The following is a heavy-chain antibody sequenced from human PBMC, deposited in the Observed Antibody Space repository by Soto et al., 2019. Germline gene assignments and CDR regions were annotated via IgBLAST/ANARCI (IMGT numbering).Heavy chain of an antibody. CDR2: ISYDSDTI. J-gene: IGHJ6*02. CDR3: ARLYYGYV. V-gene: IGHV3-48*02. D-gene: IGHD3-3*01. Sequence: PGGSLRLSYAGSGFTFGTYSMNWVRQAAGKGLEWIAYISYDSDTIQYADSVKGRFTISRDNAKNSLYLQMNSLRDEDTAVYYCARLYYGYVWGQGTTVTVSS. CDR1: GFTFGTYS.